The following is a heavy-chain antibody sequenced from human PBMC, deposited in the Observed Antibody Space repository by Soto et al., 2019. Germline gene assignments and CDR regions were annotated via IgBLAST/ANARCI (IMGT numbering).Heavy chain of an antibody. CDR2: IIPILGVT. CDR3: AINYEDTEAY. Sequence: QVQLVQSGADVKKPGSSVKVSCKASGGTFSSYTISWVRQAPGQGLEWMGRIIPILGVTNYAHKFQGRVXIXXDKSKSTAYMELSSLRSEDTAMYCCAINYEDTEAYWGQGTMVTVSS. V-gene: IGHV1-69*02. D-gene: IGHD3-3*01. CDR1: GGTFSSYT. J-gene: IGHJ3*01.